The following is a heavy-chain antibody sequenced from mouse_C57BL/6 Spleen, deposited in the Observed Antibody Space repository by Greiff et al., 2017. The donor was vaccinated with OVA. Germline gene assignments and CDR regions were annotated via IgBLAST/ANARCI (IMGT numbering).Heavy chain of an antibody. CDR3: AREAPYYYGSRALGY. J-gene: IGHJ2*01. Sequence: QVQLQQPGAELVRPGSSVKLSCKASGYTFTSYWMDWVKQRPGQGLEWIGNIYPSDSETHYTQKFKDKTTLTVDKSSSTAYMQLSSLTSEDSAVYYCAREAPYYYGSRALGYWGQGTTLTVSS. CDR1: GYTFTSYW. D-gene: IGHD1-1*01. CDR2: IYPSDSET. V-gene: IGHV1-61*01.